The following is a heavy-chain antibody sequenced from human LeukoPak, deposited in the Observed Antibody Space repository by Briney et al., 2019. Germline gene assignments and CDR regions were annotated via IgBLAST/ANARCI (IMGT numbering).Heavy chain of an antibody. D-gene: IGHD4-17*01. CDR1: GFTFSRYW. V-gene: IGHV3-7*01. CDR3: ARGPDYGDRLDYSDY. Sequence: GGSLRLSCAASGFTFSRYWMSWVRQAPGMGLEWVANIKQDGSQYYVDSVKGRFIISRDNAKNSLYLQMNSLRAEDTAVYSCARGPDYGDRLDYSDYWGQGTLVTVSS. J-gene: IGHJ4*02. CDR2: IKQDGSQ.